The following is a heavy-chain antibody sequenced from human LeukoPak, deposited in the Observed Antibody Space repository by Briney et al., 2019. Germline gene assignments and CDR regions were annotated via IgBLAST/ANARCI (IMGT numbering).Heavy chain of an antibody. J-gene: IGHJ6*03. CDR2: IYPGDSDT. CDR1: GYSFTNYW. CDR3: ARTAIAVAGTGNSNYYYYYMDV. Sequence: GESLKISCKGSGYSFTNYWIGWVRQMPGKGLEYMGIIYPGDSDTRYSPSFQGQVTISADKSISTAYLQWGSLKASDTAMYYCARTAIAVAGTGNSNYYYYYMDVWGKGTTVTVSS. D-gene: IGHD6-19*01. V-gene: IGHV5-51*01.